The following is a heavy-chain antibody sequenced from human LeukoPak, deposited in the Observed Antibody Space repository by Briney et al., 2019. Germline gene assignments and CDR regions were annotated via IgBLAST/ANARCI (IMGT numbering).Heavy chain of an antibody. CDR3: ARGSSGWYTEFNWFDP. CDR2: INHSGST. D-gene: IGHD6-19*01. J-gene: IGHJ5*02. CDR1: GGSFSGYY. Sequence: SETLSLTCAVYGGSFSGYYWSWIRQPPGKGLEWIGEINHSGSTNCNPSLKSRVTISVDTSKNQFSLKLSSVTAADTAVYYCARGSSGWYTEFNWFDPWGQGTLVTVSS. V-gene: IGHV4-34*01.